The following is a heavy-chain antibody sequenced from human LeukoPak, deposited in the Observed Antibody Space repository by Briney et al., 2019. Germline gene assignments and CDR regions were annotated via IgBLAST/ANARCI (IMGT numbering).Heavy chain of an antibody. CDR2: IYGSGTI. CDR1: GGSISGQY. CDR3: ARDSGTTGEVKFDP. V-gene: IGHV4-4*07. D-gene: IGHD3-10*01. J-gene: IGHJ5*02. Sequence: PSETLSLTCTVSGGSISGQYWSWMRQPAGKGPEWIGRIYGSGTITYNPSLESRVTMSVDTSKNQFSLKLRSVTAADTAVYYCARDSGTTGEVKFDPWGQGILVTVSS.